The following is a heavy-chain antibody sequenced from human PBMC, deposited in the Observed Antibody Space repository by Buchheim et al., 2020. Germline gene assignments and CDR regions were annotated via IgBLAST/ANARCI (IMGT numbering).Heavy chain of an antibody. D-gene: IGHD6-6*01. V-gene: IGHV3-15*07. J-gene: IGHJ6*02. CDR2: ITSKTDGGTT. CDR1: GFTFSNAS. CDR3: TTGLPSIAAQEGYYYYGMDV. Sequence: EVQLVESGGGLVKPGGSLRLSCAASGFTFSNASMNWVRQAPGKGLEWVGRITSKTDGGTTDYAAPVNGRFTISRDDSNNTRYLQMNSLKTEDTAVYYCTTGLPSIAAQEGYYYYGMDVWGQGTT.